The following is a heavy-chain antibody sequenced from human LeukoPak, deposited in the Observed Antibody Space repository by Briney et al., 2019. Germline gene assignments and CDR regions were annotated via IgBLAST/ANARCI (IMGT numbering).Heavy chain of an antibody. D-gene: IGHD3-10*01. J-gene: IGHJ4*02. CDR2: IYYSGST. CDR1: GGSISSYY. CDR3: ARVGISSGDFFDY. V-gene: IGHV4-59*01. Sequence: PSETLSLTCTDSGGSISSYYWSWIRQPPGKGLEWIGYIYYSGSTNYNPSLKSRVTISVDTSKNQFSLKLSSVTAADTAVYYCARVGISSGDFFDYWGQGTLVTVSS.